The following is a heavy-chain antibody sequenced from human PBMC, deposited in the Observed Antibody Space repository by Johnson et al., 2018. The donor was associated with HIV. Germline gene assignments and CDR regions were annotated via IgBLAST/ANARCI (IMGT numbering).Heavy chain of an antibody. CDR3: ARDSFIAVTLSDAFDI. V-gene: IGHV3-30*04. Sequence: QVQLVESGGGVVQPGRSLRLSCAASGFTFSSYAMHWVRQAPGKGLEWVAVISYDGSNKYYADSVKGRFTISRDNSKNTLYLQMNSLRAEDTAVYYCARDSFIAVTLSDAFDIWGQGTVVTVSS. CDR2: ISYDGSNK. J-gene: IGHJ3*02. CDR1: GFTFSSYA. D-gene: IGHD6-19*01.